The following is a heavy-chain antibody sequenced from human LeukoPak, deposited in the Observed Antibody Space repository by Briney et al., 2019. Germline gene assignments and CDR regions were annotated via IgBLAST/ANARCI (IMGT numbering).Heavy chain of an antibody. J-gene: IGHJ6*03. Sequence: SETLSLTCTVSGGSISSYYWSWIRQPPGKGLEWIGYIYYSGSTNYNPPLKSRVTISVDTSKNQFSLKLSSVTAADTAVYYCAREGRCSGGSCYSYYYYMDVWGKGTTVTVTS. V-gene: IGHV4-59*01. CDR1: GGSISSYY. D-gene: IGHD2-15*01. CDR3: AREGRCSGGSCYSYYYYMDV. CDR2: IYYSGST.